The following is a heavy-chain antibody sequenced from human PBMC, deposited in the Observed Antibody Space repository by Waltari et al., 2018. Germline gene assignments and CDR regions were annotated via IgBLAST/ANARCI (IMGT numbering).Heavy chain of an antibody. D-gene: IGHD3-22*01. Sequence: EVQLVESGGGWVQPGRSLRLSCTASGFNFADYAMTWVRQAPGKGLECVGFIRGKSYGGTTEYASSVKDRFIISRDDSKSIAYLQMNNRKIEDTAVYFCTSPHDSSGYSPGDLDYWGQGTLVTVSS. J-gene: IGHJ4*02. CDR2: IRGKSYGGTT. V-gene: IGHV3-49*04. CDR1: GFNFADYA. CDR3: TSPHDSSGYSPGDLDY.